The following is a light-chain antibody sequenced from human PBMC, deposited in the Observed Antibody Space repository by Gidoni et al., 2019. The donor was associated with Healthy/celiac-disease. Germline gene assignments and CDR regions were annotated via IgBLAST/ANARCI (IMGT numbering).Light chain of an antibody. CDR1: QRVSSN. Sequence: DIVMTQSPATLSVSPGERATLSCRASQRVSSNLAWYQQKPGQAPRLLIYGASTRATGIPARCSGSGSGTEFTLTISSLQSEDFAVYYCQQYNNWPLYTFGQGTKLEIK. V-gene: IGKV3-15*01. J-gene: IGKJ2*01. CDR2: GAS. CDR3: QQYNNWPLYT.